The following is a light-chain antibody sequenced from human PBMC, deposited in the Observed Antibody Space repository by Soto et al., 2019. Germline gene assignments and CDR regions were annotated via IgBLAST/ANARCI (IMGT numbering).Light chain of an antibody. V-gene: IGLV2-14*01. Sequence: QSALTQPASVSGSPGQSITISCTGTSSDVGAYNYVSWYQQHPGKAPKLMIYEVSNRPSGVSNRFSGSKSGNTASLTISGLQAEDEADYYCNSYTRSSTLVSGGGTKLTVL. CDR2: EVS. CDR3: NSYTRSSTLV. CDR1: SSDVGAYNY. J-gene: IGLJ3*02.